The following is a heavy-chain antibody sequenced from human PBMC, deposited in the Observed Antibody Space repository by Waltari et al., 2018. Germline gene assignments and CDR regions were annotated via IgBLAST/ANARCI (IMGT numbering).Heavy chain of an antibody. J-gene: IGHJ4*02. V-gene: IGHV3-23*01. CDR3: AKPPWYYDSSGYFFDY. Sequence: EVQLLESGGGLVQPGGSLRLSCAASGFTFSSYALSWVRQAPGKGLEVVSAISGSGGSTYYADSVKGRFTISRDNSKNTLYLQMNSLRAEDTAVYYCAKPPWYYDSSGYFFDYWGQGTLVTVSS. CDR2: ISGSGGST. CDR1: GFTFSSYA. D-gene: IGHD3-22*01.